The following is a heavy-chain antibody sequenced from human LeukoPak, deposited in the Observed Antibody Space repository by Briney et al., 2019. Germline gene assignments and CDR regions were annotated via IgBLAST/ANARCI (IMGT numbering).Heavy chain of an antibody. V-gene: IGHV4-59*08. CDR3: ASWDSRGRFDY. Sequence: SETLSLTCTVSGGSISSYYWSWIRQPPGKGLEWIGYIYYSGSTNYNPSLKSRVTISVDTSKNQFSLKLSSVTAADTAVYCCASWDSRGRFDYWGQGTLVTVSS. J-gene: IGHJ4*02. D-gene: IGHD3-22*01. CDR2: IYYSGST. CDR1: GGSISSYY.